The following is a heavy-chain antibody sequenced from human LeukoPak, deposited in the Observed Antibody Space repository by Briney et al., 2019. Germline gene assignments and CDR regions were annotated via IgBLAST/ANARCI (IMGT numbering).Heavy chain of an antibody. CDR3: ARDVYDSSGYYAIDY. J-gene: IGHJ4*02. CDR2: ISSSSTYI. Sequence: GGSLRLSCAASGFTFSSYSLNWVRQAPGKGLEWVSSISSSSTYIYYADSVKGRFTISRDNAKNSLYLQMNSLRAEDTTVYYCARDVYDSSGYYAIDYWGQGTLVTVSS. D-gene: IGHD3-22*01. CDR1: GFTFSSYS. V-gene: IGHV3-21*01.